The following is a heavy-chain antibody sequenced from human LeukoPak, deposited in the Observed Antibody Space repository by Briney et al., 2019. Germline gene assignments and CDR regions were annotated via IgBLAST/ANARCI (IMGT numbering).Heavy chain of an antibody. CDR1: GYTFTGYY. D-gene: IGHD3-22*01. CDR2: INPNSGGT. V-gene: IGHV1-2*02. CDR3: ARDRSLRYQFDDSSGCFDY. Sequence: VASVKVSCKASGYTFTGYYMHWARQAPGQGLEWMGWINPNSGGTNYAQKFQGRVTMTRDTSISTAYMELSRLRSDDTAVYYCARDRSLRYQFDDSSGCFDYWGQGTLVTVSS. J-gene: IGHJ4*02.